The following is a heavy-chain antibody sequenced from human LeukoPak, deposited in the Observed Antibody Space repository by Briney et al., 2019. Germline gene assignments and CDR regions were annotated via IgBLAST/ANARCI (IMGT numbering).Heavy chain of an antibody. V-gene: IGHV4-39*01. CDR3: ARLGYTSGLDY. J-gene: IGHJ4*02. D-gene: IGHD6-19*01. CDR1: GGSISSSSYY. Sequence: PSETLSLTCTVSGGSISSSSYYWGWVRQPQGKGLDWIGSIYYGGSTYYNPSLKSRVTISVDTSKNQFSLRLSSVTAADTAVYYCARLGYTSGLDYWGQGTLVTVSS. CDR2: IYYGGST.